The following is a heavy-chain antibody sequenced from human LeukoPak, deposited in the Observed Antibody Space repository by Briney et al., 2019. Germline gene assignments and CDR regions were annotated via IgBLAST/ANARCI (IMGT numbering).Heavy chain of an antibody. V-gene: IGHV3-21*01. D-gene: IGHD4-17*01. Sequence: PGGSLRLSCAASGFTFSIYSMNWVRQAPGKGLEWVSSISSSSSYIYYADSVKGRFTISRDNAKNSLYLQMNSLRAEDTAVYYCARDMTTVTSLTSHNWGQGTLVTVSS. J-gene: IGHJ4*02. CDR3: ARDMTTVTSLTSHN. CDR2: ISSSSSYI. CDR1: GFTFSIYS.